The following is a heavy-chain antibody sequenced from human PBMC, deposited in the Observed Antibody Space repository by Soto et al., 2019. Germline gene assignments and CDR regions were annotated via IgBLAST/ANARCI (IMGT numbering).Heavy chain of an antibody. CDR2: IKSKTDGGTT. Sequence: PGGSLRLSCAASGFSFRNAWMSWVRQAPGKGLEWVGRIKSKTDGGTTDYAAPVKGRFTISRDNSKNTLYLQVNSLKTEDKAVYYCRLDYFYYGMDVWGQGTTVTVSS. V-gene: IGHV3-15*01. CDR3: RLDYFYYGMDV. J-gene: IGHJ6*02. CDR1: GFSFRNAW.